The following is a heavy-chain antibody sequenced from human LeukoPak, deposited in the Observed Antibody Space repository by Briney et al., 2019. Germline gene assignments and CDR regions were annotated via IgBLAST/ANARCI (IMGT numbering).Heavy chain of an antibody. CDR2: IKSKIDGGTI. D-gene: IGHD6-25*01. CDR1: GFTFSDAW. CDR3: TTRRQDGC. Sequence: PGGSLRLSCVGSGFTFSDAWISWVRQAPGKGLEWVGRIKSKIDGGTIDYAAPVKGRFTISRDDSRNTLYLQMNSLKTEDPAVYYCTTRRQDGCWGQGTLVTVS. V-gene: IGHV3-15*01. J-gene: IGHJ4*02.